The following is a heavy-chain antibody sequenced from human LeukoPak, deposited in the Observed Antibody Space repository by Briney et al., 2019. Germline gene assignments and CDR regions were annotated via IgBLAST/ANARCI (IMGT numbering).Heavy chain of an antibody. V-gene: IGHV7-4-1*02. CDR1: GYTFTGYS. D-gene: IGHD5/OR15-5a*01. CDR3: ARDASTINFDY. J-gene: IGHJ4*02. CDR2: ITTSTGNP. Sequence: ASVKVSCKASGYTFTGYSINWLRRAPGQGLEWMGWITTSTGNPTYAQGFTGRFVFSLDTSVSTTYLHINSLKAEDTAVYYCARDASTINFDYWGQGTLVTVSS.